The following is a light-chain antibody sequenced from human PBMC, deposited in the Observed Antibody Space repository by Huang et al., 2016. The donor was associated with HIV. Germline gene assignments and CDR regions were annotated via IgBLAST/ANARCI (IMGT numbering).Light chain of an antibody. J-gene: IGKJ1*01. V-gene: IGKV4-1*01. Sequence: DIIMSQSPESLTVSLGERATLNCRSSQSVYASSTSKDYMAWFQQKPGQPPKLLLFWASSREVGVPDRFSGSGSGTHFTLTIANLQPEDAAIYYCQQYYSLPQTFSQGTRV. CDR3: QQYYSLPQT. CDR2: WAS. CDR1: QSVYASSTSKDY.